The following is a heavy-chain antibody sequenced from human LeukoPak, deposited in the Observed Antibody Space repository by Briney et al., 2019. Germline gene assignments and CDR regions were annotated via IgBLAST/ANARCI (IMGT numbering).Heavy chain of an antibody. V-gene: IGHV3-9*01. Sequence: PGGSQRLSCAASGFTFDDYAMHWVRQAPGKGLEWVSGISWNSGSIGYADSVKGRFTISRDNAKNSLYLQMNSLRAEDTALYYCAKDRLSGLSNWFDPWGQGTLVTVSS. CDR1: GFTFDDYA. CDR2: ISWNSGSI. CDR3: AKDRLSGLSNWFDP. D-gene: IGHD6-19*01. J-gene: IGHJ5*02.